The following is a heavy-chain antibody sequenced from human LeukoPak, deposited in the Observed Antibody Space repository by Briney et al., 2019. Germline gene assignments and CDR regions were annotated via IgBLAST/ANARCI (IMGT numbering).Heavy chain of an antibody. Sequence: GGSLRLSCAASGFTFSSYSMNWVRQAPGKGLEWVSAISGSGGSTYYADSLKGRFTISRDNSKNTLYLQMNSLRAEDTTVYYCAKGRRDGYSLDAFDIWGQGTMVTVSS. CDR1: GFTFSSYS. D-gene: IGHD5-24*01. J-gene: IGHJ3*02. V-gene: IGHV3-23*01. CDR3: AKGRRDGYSLDAFDI. CDR2: ISGSGGST.